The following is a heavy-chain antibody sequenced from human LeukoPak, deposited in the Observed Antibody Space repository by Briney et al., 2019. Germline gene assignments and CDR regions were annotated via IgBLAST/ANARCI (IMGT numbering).Heavy chain of an antibody. D-gene: IGHD3-9*01. Sequence: SVKVSCKASGGTFSSYAISWVRQAPGQGLEWMGRIIPILGIANYTQKFQGRVTITADKSTSTAYMELSSLRSEDTAVYYCASCDYDILTGYIYYFDYWGQGTLVTVSS. CDR2: IIPILGIA. V-gene: IGHV1-69*04. CDR3: ASCDYDILTGYIYYFDY. CDR1: GGTFSSYA. J-gene: IGHJ4*02.